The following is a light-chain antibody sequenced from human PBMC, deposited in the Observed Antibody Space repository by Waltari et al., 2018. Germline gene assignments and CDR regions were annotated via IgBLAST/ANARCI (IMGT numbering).Light chain of an antibody. J-gene: IGKJ4*01. CDR2: DAS. CDR3: QQRKIWPPLT. Sequence: EVVLTQSPATLSLSPGERATLSCRASQSVDIYLAWYQQKPGQAPRLLIYDASNWATGIPARFSGSGSGTDFTLTINSLEPEDFAVYYCQQRKIWPPLTFGGGTKVEIK. CDR1: QSVDIY. V-gene: IGKV3-11*01.